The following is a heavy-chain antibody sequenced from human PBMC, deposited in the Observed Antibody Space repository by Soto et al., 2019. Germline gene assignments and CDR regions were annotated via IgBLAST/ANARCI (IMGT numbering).Heavy chain of an antibody. J-gene: IGHJ6*02. V-gene: IGHV4-34*01. Sequence: SETLSLTCAVYGGSFSGYYWSWIRQPPGKGLEWIGEINHSGSTNYNPSLKSRVTISVDTSKNQFSLKLSSVTAADTAVYYCARERTLWFGENGMDVWGLGTTVTVSS. D-gene: IGHD3-10*01. CDR2: INHSGST. CDR3: ARERTLWFGENGMDV. CDR1: GGSFSGYY.